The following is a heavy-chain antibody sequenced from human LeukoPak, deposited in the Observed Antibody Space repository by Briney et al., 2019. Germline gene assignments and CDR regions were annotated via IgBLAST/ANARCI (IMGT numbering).Heavy chain of an antibody. V-gene: IGHV3-30-3*01. CDR1: GFTFSNYA. CDR3: AREGTLRFLEWSQFYFDY. D-gene: IGHD3-3*01. CDR2: ISYDESNK. J-gene: IGHJ4*02. Sequence: GRSLRLSYAASGFTFSNYALHWVRQAPGKGLEWVAVISYDESNKFYADSVQGRFTISRDNSKNTLYLQMNSLRAEDTAVYYCAREGTLRFLEWSQFYFDYWGQGTLVSVSS.